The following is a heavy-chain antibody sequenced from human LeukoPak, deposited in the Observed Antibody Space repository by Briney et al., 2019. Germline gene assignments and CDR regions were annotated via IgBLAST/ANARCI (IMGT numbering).Heavy chain of an antibody. J-gene: IGHJ6*02. CDR3: ARVGSYSHYCSSTSCQRFYYYGMDV. Sequence: SETLSLTCAVSGGSISGSNWWSWVRQPPGKGLEWIGEIYHSGSTNYNPSLKSRVTISVDKSKNQSSLKLSSVTAADTAVYYCARVGSYSHYCSSTSCQRFYYYGMDVWGQGTTVTVSS. CDR2: IYHSGST. D-gene: IGHD2-2*01. CDR1: GGSISGSNW. V-gene: IGHV4-4*02.